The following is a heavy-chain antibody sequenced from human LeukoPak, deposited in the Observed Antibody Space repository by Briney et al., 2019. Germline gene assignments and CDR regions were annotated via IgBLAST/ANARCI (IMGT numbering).Heavy chain of an antibody. V-gene: IGHV3-23*01. J-gene: IGHJ4*02. D-gene: IGHD6-19*01. CDR2: ISDGGGTT. Sequence: PGGSLRLSCAASGFTFSSCAMSWVRQAPGKGLEEVSGISDGGGTTNYADAVKDRFTISRDKSKNSLYLQMNSLRAEDTAIYYCARIVQHRGWYGGADYWGQGTLVTVSS. CDR3: ARIVQHRGWYGGADY. CDR1: GFTFSSCA.